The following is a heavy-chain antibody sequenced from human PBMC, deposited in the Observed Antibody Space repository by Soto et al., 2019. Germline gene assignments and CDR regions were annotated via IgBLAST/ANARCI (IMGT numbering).Heavy chain of an antibody. D-gene: IGHD2-15*01. V-gene: IGHV3-33*01. CDR3: ARDWCTEGRCYSRFDI. CDR2: IWYDGSNK. CDR1: GFPFSSYG. Sequence: QVQLVESGGGVVQPGRSLRLSCAASGFPFSSYGMHWVRQAPGKGLEWVTVIWYDGSNKYYGDSVKGRFTVSRDNSKKTLFLQMNSLRAEDTAVYYCARDWCTEGRCYSRFDIWGQGTVVTVSS. J-gene: IGHJ3*02.